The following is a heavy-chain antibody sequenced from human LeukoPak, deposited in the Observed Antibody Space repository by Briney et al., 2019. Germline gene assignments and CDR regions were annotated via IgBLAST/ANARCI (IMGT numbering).Heavy chain of an antibody. V-gene: IGHV4-34*01. Sequence: SETLSLTCAVYGGSFSGYYWSWIRQPPGKGLEWIGEINHSGSTNYNPSLKSRVTISVDTSKNQFTLKLSSVTAADTAVYYCVRAGTMVRGGTYWYFDLWGRGTLVTVSS. D-gene: IGHD3-10*01. CDR2: INHSGST. CDR1: GGSFSGYY. J-gene: IGHJ2*01. CDR3: VRAGTMVRGGTYWYFDL.